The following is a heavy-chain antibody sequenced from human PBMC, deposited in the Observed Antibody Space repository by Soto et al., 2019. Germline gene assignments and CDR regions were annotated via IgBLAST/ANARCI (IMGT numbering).Heavy chain of an antibody. J-gene: IGHJ5*01. V-gene: IGHV4-4*02. CDR1: GGSISSSHW. CDR3: ARVDYYDSGSHVGSWLDS. CDR2: IYHSGSP. Sequence: QVQLQESGPGLVKPSGTLSLTCAVSGGSISSSHWWTWVRQPPGKGLEWIGDIYHSGSPNHNPSLKSRVTISVDKSKNQFSLNLTSVTAADTAVYHCARVDYYDSGSHVGSWLDSWGQGALVTVSS. D-gene: IGHD3-10*01.